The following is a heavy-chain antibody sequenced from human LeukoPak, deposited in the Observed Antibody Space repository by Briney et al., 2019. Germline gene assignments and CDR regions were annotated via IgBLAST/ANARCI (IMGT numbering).Heavy chain of an antibody. V-gene: IGHV3-48*04. CDR2: ISSSSSTI. Sequence: GGSLRLSCAASGFTFSSYSMNWVRQAPGKGLEWVSYISSSSSTIYYADSVKGRFTISRDNAKNSLYLQMNSLRAEDTAVYYCARDGDYGDYYYYYGMDVWGQGTTVTVSS. CDR1: GFTFSSYS. CDR3: ARDGDYGDYYYYYGMDV. D-gene: IGHD4-17*01. J-gene: IGHJ6*02.